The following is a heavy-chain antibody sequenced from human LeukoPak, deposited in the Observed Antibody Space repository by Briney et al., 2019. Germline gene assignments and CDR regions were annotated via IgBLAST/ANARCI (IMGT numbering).Heavy chain of an antibody. J-gene: IGHJ4*01. CDR3: ARHAGMRSIHGSY. CDR1: GDSISSSY. D-gene: IGHD3-10*01. V-gene: IGHV4-59*01. CDR2: IYFSGST. Sequence: PETLSLTSTVPGDSISSSYWSWIWQPPREGLECSAYIYFSGSTNHNPSLKRRVTISVDTSKNQFSLKLSSVTAADTAVYYCARHAGMRSIHGSYWGHGTLGTVSS.